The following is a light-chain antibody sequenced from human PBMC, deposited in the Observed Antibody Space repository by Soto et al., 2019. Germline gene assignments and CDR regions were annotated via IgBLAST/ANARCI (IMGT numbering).Light chain of an antibody. V-gene: IGKV3-11*01. CDR1: QSVSSY. Sequence: EIVLTQSPATLSLSPGERATLSCRASQSVSSYLAWYQQKPGQAPRLLIYDASNRATGIPARFSGSGSGTDFTLTISSLEPEDFAVYYCQQHSNWHLTFGGGTKVEIK. J-gene: IGKJ4*01. CDR3: QQHSNWHLT. CDR2: DAS.